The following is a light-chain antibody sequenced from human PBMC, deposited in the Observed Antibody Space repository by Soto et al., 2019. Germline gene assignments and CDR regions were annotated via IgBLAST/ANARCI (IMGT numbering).Light chain of an antibody. CDR3: SSYTSSSTYV. CDR2: EVS. Sequence: VLTQPASVSGSPGQSITISCTGTSSDVGGYNFVSWYQQHPGKAPKLMIYEVSNRPSGVSDRFSGSKSGHTASLTISGLQAEDEADYYCSSYTSSSTYVFGTRTKLTVL. V-gene: IGLV2-14*01. CDR1: SSDVGGYNF. J-gene: IGLJ1*01.